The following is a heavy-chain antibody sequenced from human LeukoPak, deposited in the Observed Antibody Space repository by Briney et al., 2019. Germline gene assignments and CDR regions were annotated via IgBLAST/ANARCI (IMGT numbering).Heavy chain of an antibody. CDR3: ATYSETSSSTTDY. CDR2: IYYSGST. J-gene: IGHJ4*02. CDR1: GGSISSYY. Sequence: SETLSLTCTVSGGSISSYYWSWIRQPPGKGLEWIGYIYYSGSTNYNPSLKSRVTISVDTSKNQFSLKLSSVTAADTAVYYCATYSETSSSTTDYWGQGTLVTVSS. V-gene: IGHV4-59*01. D-gene: IGHD6-13*01.